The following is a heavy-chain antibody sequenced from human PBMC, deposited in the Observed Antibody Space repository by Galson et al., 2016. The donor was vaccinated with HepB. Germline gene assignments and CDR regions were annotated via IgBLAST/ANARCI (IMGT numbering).Heavy chain of an antibody. CDR3: ARGGYGGYFPREFDY. J-gene: IGHJ4*02. D-gene: IGHD5-12*01. Sequence: SLRLSCAASGFTFSSYEMNWVRQAPGKGLEWVSYISSSGSTIYYADSVKGRFTISRDNAKNSLYLQMNSLRAEDTAVYYCARGGYGGYFPREFDYWGQGTLVTFSS. CDR2: ISSSGSTI. CDR1: GFTFSSYE. V-gene: IGHV3-48*03.